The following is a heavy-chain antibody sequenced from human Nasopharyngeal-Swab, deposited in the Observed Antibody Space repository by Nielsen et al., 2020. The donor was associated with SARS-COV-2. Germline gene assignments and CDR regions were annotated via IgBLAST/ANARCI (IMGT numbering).Heavy chain of an antibody. Sequence: SETLSLTCTASGGSISSGGYYWSWIRQHPGKGLEWIGYIYYSGSTYYNPSLKSRVTISVDTSKNQFSLKLSSVTAADTAVYYCAREALKELLWFGESSSYYGMDVWGQGTTVTVSS. D-gene: IGHD3-10*01. J-gene: IGHJ6*02. CDR1: GGSISSGGYY. CDR2: IYYSGST. CDR3: AREALKELLWFGESSSYYGMDV. V-gene: IGHV4-31*03.